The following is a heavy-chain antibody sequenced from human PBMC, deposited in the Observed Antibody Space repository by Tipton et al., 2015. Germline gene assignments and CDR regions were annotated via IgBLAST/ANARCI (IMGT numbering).Heavy chain of an antibody. D-gene: IGHD2-2*01. CDR1: GESFSGYY. Sequence: TLSLTCSVYGESFSGYYWTWIRQSPGKGLEWLGENNYNRNTNYNPSLENRLTLSVDTSNNQFALKLTSVTAADTALYYCARALRTSNWHYSYYGMDVWGQGTTVIVSS. V-gene: IGHV4-34*01. CDR2: NNYNRNT. CDR3: ARALRTSNWHYSYYGMDV. J-gene: IGHJ6*02.